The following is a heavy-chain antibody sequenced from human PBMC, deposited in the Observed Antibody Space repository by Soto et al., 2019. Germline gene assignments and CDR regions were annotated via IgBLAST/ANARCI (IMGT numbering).Heavy chain of an antibody. CDR1: GGSVSSGSYY. CDR3: AREALATNWLGP. CDR2: IYYSGST. Sequence: SETLSLTCTVSGGSVSSGSYYWSWIRQPPGKGLECIGFIYYSGSTNYNPSLKSRVTISVDTSKNQFSLKLTSVTAADTAVYYCAREALATNWLGPWGQGTLVTVSS. J-gene: IGHJ5*02. V-gene: IGHV4-61*01. D-gene: IGHD3-3*02.